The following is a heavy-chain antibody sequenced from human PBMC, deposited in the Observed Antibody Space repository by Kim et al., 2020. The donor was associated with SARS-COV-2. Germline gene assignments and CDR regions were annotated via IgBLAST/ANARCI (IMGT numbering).Heavy chain of an antibody. CDR3: ARTIYDSRAYFYVEY. D-gene: IGHD3-22*01. J-gene: IGHJ4*02. CDR2: INTNTGNP. V-gene: IGHV7-4-1*02. CDR1: GYTFTTYG. Sequence: ASVKVPCKASGYTFTTYGMNWVRQAPGQGLXWMGWINTNTGNPTFAQGFTGRSVFSRDTSVSTAYLQISSLKAEDTAGYYCARTIYDSRAYFYVEYWGQG.